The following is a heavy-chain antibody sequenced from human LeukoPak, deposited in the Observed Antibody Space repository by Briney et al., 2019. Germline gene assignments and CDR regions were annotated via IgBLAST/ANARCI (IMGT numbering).Heavy chain of an antibody. CDR1: GVSFSGYY. CDR3: ATFDYGDYSYFDY. CDR2: INHSGST. V-gene: IGHV4-34*01. D-gene: IGHD4-17*01. J-gene: IGHJ4*02. Sequence: SETLSLTCAVYGVSFSGYYWSWIRQPPGKGLEWIGEINHSGSTNYNPSLKSRVTISVDTSKNQFSLKLSSVNAADTAVYYCATFDYGDYSYFDYWGQGTLVTVSS.